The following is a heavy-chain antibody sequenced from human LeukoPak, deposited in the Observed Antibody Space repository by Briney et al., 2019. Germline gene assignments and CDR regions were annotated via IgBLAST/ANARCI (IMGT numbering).Heavy chain of an antibody. CDR1: GYAFPGYY. V-gene: IGHV1-2*02. CDR2: INPNSGGT. Sequence: GASVKVSCKASGYAFPGYYMHWVRQAPGQGLEWMGWINPNSGGTNYAQKFQGRVTMTRDTSLNTAYMDLSMVRSDDTAVYYCASDMEYPNEFDYWGQGTLVTVSS. D-gene: IGHD2-2*01. CDR3: ASDMEYPNEFDY. J-gene: IGHJ4*02.